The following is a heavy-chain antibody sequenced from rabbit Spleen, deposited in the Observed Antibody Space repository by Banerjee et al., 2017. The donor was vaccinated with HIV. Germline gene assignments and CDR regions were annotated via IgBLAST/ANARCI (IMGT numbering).Heavy chain of an antibody. Sequence: QSLEESGGDLVKPGASLTLTCTASGFSFSSNYYMCWVRQAPGKGLECIACIYAGSSGSTYYASWAKGRFTISKTSSTTVTLQMTSLTAADTATYFCARNFDLWGPGTLVTVS. J-gene: IGHJ4*01. CDR3: ARNFDL. V-gene: IGHV1S40*01. CDR1: GFSFSSNYY. CDR2: IYAGSSGST.